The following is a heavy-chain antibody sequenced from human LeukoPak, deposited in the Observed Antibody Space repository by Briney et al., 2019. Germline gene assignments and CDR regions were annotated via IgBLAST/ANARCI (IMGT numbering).Heavy chain of an antibody. D-gene: IGHD3-10*01. CDR3: AQVPGGVFDL. CDR1: SGSLNSHF. V-gene: IGHV4-34*12. CDR2: LFESGVT. J-gene: IGHJ4*02. Sequence: PSETLSLTCAVYSGSLNSHFWSWIRQVPGKGLEWIAELFESGVTNYNPSLESRVTISVDKSKNQFSLHLTSVTAADTATYYCAQVPGGVFDLWGQGVPVTVSS.